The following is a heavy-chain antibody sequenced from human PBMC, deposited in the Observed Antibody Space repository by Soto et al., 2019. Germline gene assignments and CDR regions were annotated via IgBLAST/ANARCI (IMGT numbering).Heavy chain of an antibody. D-gene: IGHD6-6*01. CDR2: IKQDGSEK. CDR3: ARDGSGSSPQYYYYYYYMDV. Sequence: PGGSLRLSCAASGFTFSSYWMSWVRQAPGKGLEWVANIKQDGSEKYYVDSVKGRFTISRDNAKNSLYLQMNSLRAEDTAVYYCARDGSGSSPQYYYYYYYMDVWGKGTTVTVSS. CDR1: GFTFSSYW. J-gene: IGHJ6*03. V-gene: IGHV3-7*01.